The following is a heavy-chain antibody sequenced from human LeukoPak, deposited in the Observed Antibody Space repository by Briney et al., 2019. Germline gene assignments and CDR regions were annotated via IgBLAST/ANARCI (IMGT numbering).Heavy chain of an antibody. CDR2: MNYSGST. CDR3: ARVGPYWYFDL. V-gene: IGHV4-59*01. J-gene: IGHJ2*01. CDR1: GGSISSYY. Sequence: SETLSLTCTVSGGSISSYYWSWIRQPPGKGLEWIGYMNYSGSTNYNPSLKSRVTILVDTSKNQFSLKLSSVTAADTAVYYCARVGPYWYFDLWGRGTLVTVSS.